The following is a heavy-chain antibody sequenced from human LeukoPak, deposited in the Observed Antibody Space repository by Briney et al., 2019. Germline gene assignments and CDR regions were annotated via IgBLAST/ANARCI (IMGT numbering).Heavy chain of an antibody. CDR1: GGSISSSNW. V-gene: IGHV4-4*02. CDR2: IYHRGST. J-gene: IGHJ4*02. CDR3: ARVGYGDYEGVADY. Sequence: SGTLSLTCAVSGGSISSSNWWSWVRQPPGKGLEWIGEIYHRGSTNYNPSLKSRVTISVDKSKNQFSLELSSVTAADTAVYYCARVGYGDYEGVADYWGQGTLVTVSS. D-gene: IGHD4-17*01.